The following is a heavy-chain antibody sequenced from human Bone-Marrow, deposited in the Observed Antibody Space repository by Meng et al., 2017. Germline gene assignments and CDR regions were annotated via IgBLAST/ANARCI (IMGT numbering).Heavy chain of an antibody. CDR3: ARDLDSHLDY. Sequence: QVQLVESGGGVVQPGRSLRLSCAASGLTFSSYGMHWVRQAPGKGLEWVAVIWYDGSNKYYADSVKGRFTISRDNSKNTLYLQMNSLRAEDTAVYYCARDLDSHLDYWGQGTLVTVSS. CDR2: IWYDGSNK. J-gene: IGHJ4*02. CDR1: GLTFSSYG. V-gene: IGHV3-33*01.